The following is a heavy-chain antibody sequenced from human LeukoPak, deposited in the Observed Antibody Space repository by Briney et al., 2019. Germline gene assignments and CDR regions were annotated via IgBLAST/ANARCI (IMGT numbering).Heavy chain of an antibody. Sequence: GGSLRLSCAASGFTFSSYSMNWVRQAPGKGLEWVSSISSSSSYIYYADSVKGRFTISRDNAKNSLYLQMNSLRAEDTAVYYCARMGYSDPHFDIWGQGTMVTVSS. J-gene: IGHJ3*02. CDR3: ARMGYSDPHFDI. CDR1: GFTFSSYS. V-gene: IGHV3-21*01. D-gene: IGHD2-15*01. CDR2: ISSSSSYI.